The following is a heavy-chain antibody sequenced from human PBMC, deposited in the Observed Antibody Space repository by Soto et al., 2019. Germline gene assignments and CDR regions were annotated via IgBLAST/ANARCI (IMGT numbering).Heavy chain of an antibody. CDR2: ISGSGGST. J-gene: IGHJ4*02. D-gene: IGHD2-2*01. V-gene: IGHV3-23*01. CDR3: AKNIEVVPAAMSGFDY. Sequence: PGGSLRLSCAASGFTFSSYAMSWVRQAPGKGLEWVSAISGSGGSTYYADSVKGRFTISRDNSKNTLYLQMNSLRAEDTAVYYCAKNIEVVPAAMSGFDYWGQGTLVTVSS. CDR1: GFTFSSYA.